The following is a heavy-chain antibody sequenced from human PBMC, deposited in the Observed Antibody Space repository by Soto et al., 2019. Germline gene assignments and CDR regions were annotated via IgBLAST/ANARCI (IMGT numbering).Heavy chain of an antibody. CDR1: GYTFTSYG. V-gene: IGHV1-18*01. D-gene: IGHD5-12*01. CDR2: ISAYNGNT. Sequence: ASVKVSCKASGYTFTSYGISWVRQAPGQGLEWMGWISAYNGNTNYAQKLQGRVTMTTDTSKNQFSLKLSSVTAADTAVYYCARVDIVATIRSYYFDYWGQGTLVTVSS. J-gene: IGHJ4*02. CDR3: ARVDIVATIRSYYFDY.